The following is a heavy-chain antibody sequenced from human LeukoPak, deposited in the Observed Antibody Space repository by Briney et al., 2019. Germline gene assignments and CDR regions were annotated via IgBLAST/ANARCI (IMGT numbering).Heavy chain of an antibody. CDR2: INAGNGNT. J-gene: IGHJ5*02. CDR1: GYTFTSYA. V-gene: IGHV1-3*01. Sequence: ASVKVSCKASGYTFTSYAMHWVRQAPGQRLEWMGWINAGNGNTKYSQKFQGRVTITRDTSASTAYMELSGLRSEDTAVYYCALTTVTTGWFDPWGQGTLVTVSS. CDR3: ALTTVTTGWFDP. D-gene: IGHD4-17*01.